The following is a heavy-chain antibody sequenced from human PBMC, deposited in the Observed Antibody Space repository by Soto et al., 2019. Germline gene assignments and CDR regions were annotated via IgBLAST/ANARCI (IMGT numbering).Heavy chain of an antibody. CDR3: ARDSLLVATTNYYYYMDV. D-gene: IGHD5-12*01. CDR1: GFTFSSYA. V-gene: IGHV3-64*01. J-gene: IGHJ6*03. CDR2: ISSNGGST. Sequence: GGSLRLSCAASGFTFSSYAMHWVRQAPGKGLEYVSAISSNGGSTYYANSVKGRFTISRDNSKNTLYLQMGSLRAEDMAVYYCARDSLLVATTNYYYYMDVWGKGTTVTVSS.